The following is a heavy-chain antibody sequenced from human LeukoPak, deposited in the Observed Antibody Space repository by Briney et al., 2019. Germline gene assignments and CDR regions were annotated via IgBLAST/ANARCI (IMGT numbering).Heavy chain of an antibody. J-gene: IGHJ4*02. D-gene: IGHD1-26*01. Sequence: ASVKVSCKASGYTFIGYYIHWVRQAPGQGLEWMGRTNPDSGDTNYAQSLQGTVTMTSDTSINTAYMELSRLTSDDTAVYYCARDLSSPPHWEFDYWGQGTLVTVSS. CDR3: ARDLSSPPHWEFDY. CDR1: GYTFIGYY. CDR2: TNPDSGDT. V-gene: IGHV1-2*06.